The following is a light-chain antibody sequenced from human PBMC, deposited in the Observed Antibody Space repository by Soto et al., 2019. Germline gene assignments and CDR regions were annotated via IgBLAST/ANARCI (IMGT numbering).Light chain of an antibody. Sequence: EIMMTQSPATLSVSPGERATLSCRASQSVSSNLAWYQQKPGQAPRLLIYGASTRATGIPARFSGSGSGTEFTLTITGLQSEDFAVYYCQQYNNWPLTFGGGTEVEIK. CDR2: GAS. CDR1: QSVSSN. J-gene: IGKJ4*01. V-gene: IGKV3-15*01. CDR3: QQYNNWPLT.